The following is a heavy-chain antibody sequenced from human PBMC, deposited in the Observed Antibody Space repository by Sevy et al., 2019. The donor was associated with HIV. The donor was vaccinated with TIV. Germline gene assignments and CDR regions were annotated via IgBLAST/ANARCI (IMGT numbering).Heavy chain of an antibody. CDR1: GFTFNDYA. CDR2: FFGTGGTA. J-gene: IGHJ4*02. CDR3: AKDRRYGDIGLFDY. V-gene: IGHV3-23*01. Sequence: GGSLRLSCTASGFTFNDYAMNWVRQVPGKGLEWVSVFFGTGGTAYYADSVKGRFTVSRDNSKNTLYLQMNSLRAEDTAIYYCAKDRRYGDIGLFDYWGQGTLVTVSS. D-gene: IGHD4-17*01.